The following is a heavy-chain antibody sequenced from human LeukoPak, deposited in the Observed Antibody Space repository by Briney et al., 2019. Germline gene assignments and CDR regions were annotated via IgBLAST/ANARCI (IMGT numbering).Heavy chain of an antibody. CDR1: GFTFSSYA. Sequence: GGSLRLSCAASGFTFSSYAMSWVRQAPGKGLEWVSAISGSGGSTYYADSVKGRFTISRDNSKNTLYLQMNSLRAEDTAVYYCAKGGYCSSTGCFVGGFVDWGQGTLVTVSS. V-gene: IGHV3-23*01. J-gene: IGHJ4*02. CDR3: AKGGYCSSTGCFVGGFVD. D-gene: IGHD2-2*01. CDR2: ISGSGGST.